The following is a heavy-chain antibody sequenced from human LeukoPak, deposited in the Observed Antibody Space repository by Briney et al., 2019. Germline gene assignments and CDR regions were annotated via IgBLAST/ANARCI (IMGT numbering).Heavy chain of an antibody. Sequence: ASVKVSCKTSGYTFSDYGISWVRQAPGQGLEWMGIINPSGGSTSYAQKFQGRVTMTRDMSTSTVYMELSSLRSEDTAVYYCARGQYYDSSGLIDYWGQGTLVTVSS. CDR2: INPSGGST. V-gene: IGHV1-46*01. D-gene: IGHD3-22*01. CDR3: ARGQYYDSSGLIDY. J-gene: IGHJ4*02. CDR1: GYTFSDYG.